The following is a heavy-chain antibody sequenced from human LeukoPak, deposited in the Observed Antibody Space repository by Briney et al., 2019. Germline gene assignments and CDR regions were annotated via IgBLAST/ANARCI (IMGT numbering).Heavy chain of an antibody. D-gene: IGHD2-8*01. CDR2: IKSRTHGGTT. CDR1: GFTFSNAW. CDR3: TTSDIVPEVIARNYFDA. Sequence: PGGSLRLSCAASGFTFSNAWMSWVRQAPGKGLEWVGHIKSRTHGGTTDYAAPVKGRFTISRDDSTNTVYLQMDSLQTEDTAVYYCTTSDIVPEVIARNYFDAWGQGTLVTVSS. J-gene: IGHJ5*02. V-gene: IGHV3-15*01.